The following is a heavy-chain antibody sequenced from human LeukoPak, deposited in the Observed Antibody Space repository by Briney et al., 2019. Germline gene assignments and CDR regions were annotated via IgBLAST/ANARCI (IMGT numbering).Heavy chain of an antibody. V-gene: IGHV3-7*03. J-gene: IGHJ4*02. D-gene: IGHD3-10*01. Sequence: PGGSLRLSCAASGFTFSSYGMHWVRQAPGKGLEWVANIKQDGSEKYYVDSVKGRFTISRDNAKNSLYLQMNSLRAEDTAVYYCARSTSFGEFSAESIDYWGQGTLVTVSS. CDR1: GFTFSSYG. CDR3: ARSTSFGEFSAESIDY. CDR2: IKQDGSEK.